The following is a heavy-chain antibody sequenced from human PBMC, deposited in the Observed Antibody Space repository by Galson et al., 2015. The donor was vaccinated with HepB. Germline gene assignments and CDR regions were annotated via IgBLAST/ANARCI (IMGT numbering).Heavy chain of an antibody. D-gene: IGHD1-1*01. V-gene: IGHV3-30*18. CDR2: ISYDGSNK. Sequence: SLRLSCAASGFTFSSYGMHWVRQAPGKGLEWVAVISYDGSNKYYADSVKGRFTISRDNSKNTLYLQMNSLRAEDTAVYYCAKVDIGTTTNLDYWGQGTLVTVSS. CDR3: AKVDIGTTTNLDY. J-gene: IGHJ4*02. CDR1: GFTFSSYG.